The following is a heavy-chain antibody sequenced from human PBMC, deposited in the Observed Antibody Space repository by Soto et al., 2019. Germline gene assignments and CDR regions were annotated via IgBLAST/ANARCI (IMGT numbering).Heavy chain of an antibody. J-gene: IGHJ6*02. CDR2: IKEDGSDK. V-gene: IGHV3-7*01. CDR3: ARDTVFYGLDV. CDR1: GFTFNTYW. Sequence: EVQLVESGGGLVQPGGSLRLSCAASGFTFNTYWMSWVRRAPGKGLEWVANIKEDGSDKYYVGSVKGRFTISRDNAKKSLSLQMNSLRVEDTAVYYCARDTVFYGLDVWGQGTTVIVSS.